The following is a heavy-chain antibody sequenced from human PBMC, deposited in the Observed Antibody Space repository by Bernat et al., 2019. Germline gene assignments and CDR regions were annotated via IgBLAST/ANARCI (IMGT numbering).Heavy chain of an antibody. CDR2: IRNKANSYTT. V-gene: IGHV3-72*01. J-gene: IGHJ3*02. CDR1: GFTFSDHY. CDR3: TRGDFGNCVGISGDFDI. D-gene: IGHD2-15*01. Sequence: EVQLVESGGGLVQPGGSLRLSCVASGFTFSDHYMDWVRQAPGKGLEWVGRIRNKANSYTTENADSVKGKFIVSRDDSKSSLNLQINSLKSEDTVVYYCTRGDFGNCVGISGDFDIWGQGTMVTVSS.